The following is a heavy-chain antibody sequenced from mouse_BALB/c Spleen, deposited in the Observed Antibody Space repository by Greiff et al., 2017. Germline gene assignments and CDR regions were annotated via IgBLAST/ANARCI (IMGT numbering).Heavy chain of an antibody. J-gene: IGHJ1*01. Sequence: EVKLQESGPGLVKPSQSLSLTCSVTGYSITSGYYWNWIRQFPGNKLEWMGYISYDGSNNYNPSLKNRISITRDTSKNQFFLKLNSVTTEDTATYYCAKFYDYDEGSRVWYFDVWGAGTTVTVSS. D-gene: IGHD2-4*01. CDR2: ISYDGSN. V-gene: IGHV3-6*02. CDR1: GYSITSGYY. CDR3: AKFYDYDEGSRVWYFDV.